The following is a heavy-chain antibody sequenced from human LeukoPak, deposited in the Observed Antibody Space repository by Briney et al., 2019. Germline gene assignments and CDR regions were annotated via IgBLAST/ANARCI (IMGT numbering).Heavy chain of an antibody. Sequence: PSETLSLTCTVSGVSISSSNYYWGWIRQPPGKGLEWIGTIYYSGSTNYNPSLKSRVTISVDTSKKLFSLKLSSVTAADTAAYYCARHRVAAVGTFYFDCWGQGTLVTVSP. CDR2: IYYSGST. J-gene: IGHJ4*02. V-gene: IGHV4-39*01. CDR1: GVSISSSNYY. D-gene: IGHD6-13*01. CDR3: ARHRVAAVGTFYFDC.